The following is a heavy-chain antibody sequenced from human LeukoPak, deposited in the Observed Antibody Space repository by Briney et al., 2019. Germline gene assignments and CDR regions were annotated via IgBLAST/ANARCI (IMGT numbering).Heavy chain of an antibody. Sequence: GRSLRLSCAASGFTFSSYGMHWVRQAPGKGLEWVAVTWYDGRNKYYADSVKGRFAISKDSSKNTVDLQMNSLRAEDTAVYYCARLGSGWLFDYWGQGTLVTVSS. D-gene: IGHD6-19*01. CDR1: GFTFSSYG. CDR2: TWYDGRNK. J-gene: IGHJ4*02. V-gene: IGHV3-33*01. CDR3: ARLGSGWLFDY.